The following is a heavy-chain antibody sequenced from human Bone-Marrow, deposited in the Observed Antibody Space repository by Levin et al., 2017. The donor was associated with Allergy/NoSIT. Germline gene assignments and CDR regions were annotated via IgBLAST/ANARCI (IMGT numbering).Heavy chain of an antibody. D-gene: IGHD4-17*01. J-gene: IGHJ6*03. Sequence: GSLRLSCSVSGGSIRSNDYYWAWIRQTPGTGLEWIGSSYYSGNANYNPSLKSRVTISVDTSNNRFSLKLSSVTAADTATYYCARRAAGSTVTTAGVYYYYYMDVWGKGTTVIVS. CDR3: ARRAAGSTVTTAGVYYYYYMDV. CDR1: GGSIRSNDYY. V-gene: IGHV4-39*01. CDR2: SYYSGNA.